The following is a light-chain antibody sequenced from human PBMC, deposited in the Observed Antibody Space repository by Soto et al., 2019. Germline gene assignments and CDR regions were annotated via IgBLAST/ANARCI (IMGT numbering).Light chain of an antibody. CDR1: QSVSSY. V-gene: IGKV3-11*01. CDR3: QQRSNWPPV. Sequence: EIVLTQSPATLSLSPGERATLSCRASQSVSSYLAWYQQKPGQAPRLLIYDASTRATGIPARFSGSGSGTDFTLTISSLEPEDFAVYYCQQRSNWPPVFGQGTRLEIK. J-gene: IGKJ5*01. CDR2: DAS.